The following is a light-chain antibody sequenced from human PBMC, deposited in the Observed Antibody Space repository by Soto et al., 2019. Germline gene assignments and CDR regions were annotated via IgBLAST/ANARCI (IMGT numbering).Light chain of an antibody. J-gene: IGKJ1*01. CDR3: QQSYNTPVT. Sequence: DIQMTQSPSSLSASVGDRVTITCRASQNIGNSLSWYKQKPGTAPQVLIYVASNLQSGVPSRFSGSGSGTDFTLTISSLQPEDFATYYCQQSYNTPVTFGQGTKVDIK. CDR2: VAS. V-gene: IGKV1-39*01. CDR1: QNIGNS.